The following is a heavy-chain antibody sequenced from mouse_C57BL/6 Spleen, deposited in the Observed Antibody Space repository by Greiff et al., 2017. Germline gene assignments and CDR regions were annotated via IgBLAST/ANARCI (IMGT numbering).Heavy chain of an antibody. J-gene: IGHJ4*01. V-gene: IGHV3-6*01. D-gene: IGHD1-1*01. CDR3: AKEEGNYYGSSYDYAMDY. Sequence: VQLQQSGPGLVKPSQSLSLTCSVTGYSITSGYYWNWIRQFPGNKLEWMGYISYDGSNNYNPSLKNRISITRDTSKNQFFLKLNSVTTEDTATYYCAKEEGNYYGSSYDYAMDYWGQGTSVTVSS. CDR2: ISYDGSN. CDR1: GYSITSGYY.